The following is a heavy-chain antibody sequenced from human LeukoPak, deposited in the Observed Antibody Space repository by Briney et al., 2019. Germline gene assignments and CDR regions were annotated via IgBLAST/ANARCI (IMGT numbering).Heavy chain of an antibody. V-gene: IGHV3-7*01. CDR2: IKQDGSEK. CDR3: ASLDGNASWHY. J-gene: IGHJ4*02. CDR1: GFTCSSYW. D-gene: IGHD4-23*01. Sequence: PGGSLRLSCAASGFTCSSYWMSWVRQAPGKGLEWVANIKQDGSEKYYVDSVKGRFTISRDNAKNSLYLQMNSLRAEDTAVYYCASLDGNASWHYWGQGTLVTVSS.